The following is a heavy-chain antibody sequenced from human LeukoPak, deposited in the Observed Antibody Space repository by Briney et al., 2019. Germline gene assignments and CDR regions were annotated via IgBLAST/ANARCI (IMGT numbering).Heavy chain of an antibody. J-gene: IGHJ3*01. V-gene: IGHV4-39*07. CDR2: IFYSAIT. D-gene: IGHD3-10*02. Sequence: PSETLSLTCTVSGGSISGSTYSWVWIRQPPGKRLEWIGSIFYSAITYSNPSLKSRVTISVDTSKNHFSLNLTSVTAADTPYYYCAQGSSHYNYVRLVGEAFDVWREATMVGVSS. CDR3: AQGSSHYNYVRLVGEAFDV. CDR1: GGSISGSTYS.